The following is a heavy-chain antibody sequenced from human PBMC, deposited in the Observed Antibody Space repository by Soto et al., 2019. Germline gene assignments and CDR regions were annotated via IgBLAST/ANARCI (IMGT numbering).Heavy chain of an antibody. CDR2: TFYRSKWYN. V-gene: IGHV6-1*01. CDR1: GDSVSSNSAA. J-gene: IGHJ6*02. Sequence: SQTLSLTCAISGDSVSSNSAAWSWIRQSPSRGLEWLGRTFYRSKWYNDYAVSVKGRITINPDTSKNQFSLQLNSVTPEDTAVYYCAKEGGNHYYYYAMDVWAQGTTVTGSS. D-gene: IGHD1-26*01. CDR3: AKEGGNHYYYYAMDV.